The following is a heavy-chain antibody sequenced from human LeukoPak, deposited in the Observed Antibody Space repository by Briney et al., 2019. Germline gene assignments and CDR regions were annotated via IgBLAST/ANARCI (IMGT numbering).Heavy chain of an antibody. CDR2: ISGSGGST. D-gene: IGHD7-27*01. CDR3: AKSPSWAHYYGMDV. CDR1: GFTFSSYA. J-gene: IGHJ6*02. Sequence: PGGPLRLSCAASGFTFSSYAMSWVRQAPGKGLEWVSAISGSGGSTYYADSVKGRFTISRDNSKNTLYLQMNSLRAEDTAVYYCAKSPSWAHYYGMDVWGQGTTVTVSS. V-gene: IGHV3-23*01.